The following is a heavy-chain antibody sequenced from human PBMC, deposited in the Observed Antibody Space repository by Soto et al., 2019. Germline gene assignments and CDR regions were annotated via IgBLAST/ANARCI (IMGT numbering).Heavy chain of an antibody. Sequence: QVQLAQSGAEVKKPGASVKVSCKTSGYTFSGYYIHWVRQAPGQGLEWMGWINPNGGDTNSAQKFQDWVTMTRDTSSSTAYMDLSRLKTDDTAVYYCARGTWQGRFDPWGQGTLVTVSS. CDR3: ARGTWQGRFDP. CDR1: GYTFSGYY. J-gene: IGHJ5*02. V-gene: IGHV1-2*04. CDR2: INPNGGDT.